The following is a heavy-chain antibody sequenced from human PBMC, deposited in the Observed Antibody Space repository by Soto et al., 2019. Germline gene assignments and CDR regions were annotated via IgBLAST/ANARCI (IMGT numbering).Heavy chain of an antibody. Sequence: PGESLKISCKGSGYSFTSYWIGWVRQMPGKGLEWMGIIYPGDSDTRYSPSFQGQVTISADKSISTAYLQWSSLKASDTAMYYCARSRSLWFGENGLEYWGQGTLVTVSS. CDR2: IYPGDSDT. J-gene: IGHJ4*02. V-gene: IGHV5-51*01. CDR3: ARSRSLWFGENGLEY. D-gene: IGHD3-10*01. CDR1: GYSFTSYW.